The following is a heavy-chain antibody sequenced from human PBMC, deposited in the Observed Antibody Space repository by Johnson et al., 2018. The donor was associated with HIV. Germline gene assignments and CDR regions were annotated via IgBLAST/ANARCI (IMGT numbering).Heavy chain of an antibody. CDR2: ISFTGTKK. J-gene: IGHJ3*02. CDR3: AKDLREYECVEWASEYYDFGGDQPCQDPRGVVGIFDI. V-gene: IGHV3-30*18. CDR1: GFTFSSYG. Sequence: QVQLVESGGGVVQPGRSLRLSCAASGFTFSSYGMAWVRQAPGKGLEWVTVISFTGTKKHYADSVKGRFTISRDNSKNALYLQMNSLSAEDTALYYCAKDLREYECVEWASEYYDFGGDQPCQDPRGVVGIFDIWGQGTMVTVSS. D-gene: IGHD3-3*01.